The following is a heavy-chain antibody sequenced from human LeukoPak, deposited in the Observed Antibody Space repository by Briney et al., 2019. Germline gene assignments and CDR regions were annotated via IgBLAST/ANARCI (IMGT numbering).Heavy chain of an antibody. Sequence: GGSLRLSCAASGFTFDDYAMHWVRQAPGKGLEGVSGISWNSGSIGYADSVRGRFTISRDNAKNSLYLQMNSLRAEDTALYYCAKDSCISGSCYSGSWGQGTLVTVSS. CDR2: ISWNSGSI. D-gene: IGHD2-15*01. V-gene: IGHV3-9*01. CDR1: GFTFDDYA. CDR3: AKDSCISGSCYSGS. J-gene: IGHJ5*02.